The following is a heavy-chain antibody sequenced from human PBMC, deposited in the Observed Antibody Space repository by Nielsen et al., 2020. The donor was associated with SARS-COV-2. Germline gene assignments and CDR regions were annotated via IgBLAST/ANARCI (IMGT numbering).Heavy chain of an antibody. CDR1: GYTLTELS. CDR2: FDPEDGET. J-gene: IGHJ5*02. CDR3: ATSTPLVRSAWFDP. D-gene: IGHD3-3*01. Sequence: ASVKVSCKVSGYTLTELSMHWVRQALGKGLEWMGGFDPEDGETIYARKFQGRVTMTEDTSTDTAYMELSSLRSEDTAVYYCATSTPLVRSAWFDPWGQGTLVTVSS. V-gene: IGHV1-24*01.